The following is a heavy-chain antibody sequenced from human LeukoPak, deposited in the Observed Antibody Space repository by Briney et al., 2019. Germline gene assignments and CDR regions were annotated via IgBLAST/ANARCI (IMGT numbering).Heavy chain of an antibody. Sequence: PGGSLRLSCAASGFTFSSYGMHWVRQAPGKGLEWVAVIWYDGSNKYYADSVKGRFTISRDNSKNTLYLQMNSLRAEDTAVYYCARDDYDGSGYGSFDYWGQGTLVTVSS. D-gene: IGHD3-22*01. CDR3: ARDDYDGSGYGSFDY. CDR1: GFTFSSYG. J-gene: IGHJ4*02. CDR2: IWYDGSNK. V-gene: IGHV3-33*01.